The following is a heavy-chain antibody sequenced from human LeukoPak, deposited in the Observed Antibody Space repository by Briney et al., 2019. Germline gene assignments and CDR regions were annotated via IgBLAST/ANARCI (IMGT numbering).Heavy chain of an antibody. D-gene: IGHD1-14*01. CDR2: ISTSSSYI. J-gene: IGHJ4*02. CDR3: VKDNPLDY. CDR1: GFSFSSYS. V-gene: IGHV3-21*01. Sequence: GGSLRLSCAASGFSFSSYSMNWDRQAPGKGLEGVSSISTSSSYIYYVDSVKGRFTISRDNAKNSLYLHINSLRAEDTAVYYCVKDNPLDYWGQGTLVIVSS.